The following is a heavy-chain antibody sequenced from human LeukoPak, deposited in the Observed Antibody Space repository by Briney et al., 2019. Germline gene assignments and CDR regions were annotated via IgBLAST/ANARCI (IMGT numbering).Heavy chain of an antibody. Sequence: SETLSLTCTVSGGSISSYYWSWLRQPPGKGLEWIGYIYYSGSTNYNPSLKSRVTISVDTSKNQFSLKPSSVTAADTAVYYCAGSERGSSPLYMDVWGKGTTVTVSS. CDR3: AGSERGSSPLYMDV. CDR1: GGSISSYY. J-gene: IGHJ6*03. V-gene: IGHV4-59*01. CDR2: IYYSGST. D-gene: IGHD6-6*01.